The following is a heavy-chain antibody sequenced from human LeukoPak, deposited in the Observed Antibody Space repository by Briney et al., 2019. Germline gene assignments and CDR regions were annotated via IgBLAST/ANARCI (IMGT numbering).Heavy chain of an antibody. CDR3: AVAGQGYFQH. Sequence: GGSLRLSCAASGFTFSGSAMHWVRQGSGKGREWVGRIRSKANSYATAYAASVKGRFTISRDDSKNTAYVQMNSLKTEDTAVYYCAVAGQGYFQHWGQGTLVTISS. D-gene: IGHD6-19*01. CDR2: IRSKANSYAT. V-gene: IGHV3-73*01. CDR1: GFTFSGSA. J-gene: IGHJ1*01.